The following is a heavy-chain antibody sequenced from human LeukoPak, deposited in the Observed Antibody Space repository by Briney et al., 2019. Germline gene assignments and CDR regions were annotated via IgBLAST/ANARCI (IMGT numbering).Heavy chain of an antibody. CDR1: GSTFTSSG. D-gene: IGHD2-2*03. CDR2: IRLVGSNT. V-gene: IGHV3-30*02. Sequence: GGSLRLSCAASGSTFTSSGMQWARQAPGKGLGWVAFIRLVGSNTYYAHSVKGRSTLPRDNSKSTQYLQMNSLKAEDTAVYYCAKAEPGYCSSTSCGAHAFDIWRQGAKVTVSS. CDR3: AKAEPGYCSSTSCGAHAFDI. J-gene: IGHJ3*02.